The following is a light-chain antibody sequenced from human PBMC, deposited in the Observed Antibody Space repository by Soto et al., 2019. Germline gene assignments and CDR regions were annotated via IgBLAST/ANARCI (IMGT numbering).Light chain of an antibody. V-gene: IGLV4-69*01. J-gene: IGLJ2*01. CDR3: QTWGTGIVV. CDR2: LNSDGSH. Sequence: QLVLTQSPSASASLGASVKLTCTLSSGHSSYAIAWHQQQPDKGPRYLMKLNSDGSHGKGDGIPDRFSGSSSGAERYLTISSLQSEDEADYYCQTWGTGIVVFGGGTKLTVL. CDR1: SGHSSYA.